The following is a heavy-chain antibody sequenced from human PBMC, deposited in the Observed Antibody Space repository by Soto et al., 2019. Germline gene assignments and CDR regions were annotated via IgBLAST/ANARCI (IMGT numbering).Heavy chain of an antibody. V-gene: IGHV4-30-2*01. J-gene: IGHJ4*02. CDR3: ARSREFDY. CDR2: IFPSGTT. Sequence: SEILSLTCGGSGGSLSGATYSWNWIRQPPGKGLEWIGYIFPSGTTYYNPSLKSRVTISIDVSKNQFSLSLRSLTAADTAVYYCARSREFDYWSQGTLVTVSS. CDR1: GGSLSGATYS.